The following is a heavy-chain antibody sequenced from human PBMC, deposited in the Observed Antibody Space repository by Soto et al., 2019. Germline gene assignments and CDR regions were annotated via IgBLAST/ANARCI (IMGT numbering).Heavy chain of an antibody. D-gene: IGHD1-20*01. J-gene: IGHJ5*02. CDR2: MYYSGST. CDR1: GDSIRTYY. CDR3: AGLLTPDNWKRRWFDP. V-gene: IGHV4-59*01. Sequence: PSETLSLTCTVSGDSIRTYYWSWIRQPPGKGLEWIGYMYYSGSTNYNPSLKSRVTISVDTSKNQLSLKLSSVTAADTAVYYCAGLLTPDNWKRRWFDPWGQGTLVTVSS.